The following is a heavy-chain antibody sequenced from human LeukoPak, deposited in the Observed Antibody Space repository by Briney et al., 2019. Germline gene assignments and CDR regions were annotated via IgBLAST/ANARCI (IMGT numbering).Heavy chain of an antibody. Sequence: PSQTLSLTCAVSGGSISSYYWSWIRQHPGKGLEWIGYIYYGGSTYNPSLKSRVTISVDTSKNQFFLKLRSVTAADTAVYYCARYSGNPSYYGMDVWGQGTTVTVSS. V-gene: IGHV4-31*11. J-gene: IGHJ6*02. D-gene: IGHD3-10*01. CDR3: ARYSGNPSYYGMDV. CDR1: GGSISSYY. CDR2: IYYGGST.